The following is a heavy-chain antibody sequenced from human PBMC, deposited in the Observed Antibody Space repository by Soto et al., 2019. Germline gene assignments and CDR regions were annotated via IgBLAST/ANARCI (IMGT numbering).Heavy chain of an antibody. CDR2: TRNRVNGYTT. D-gene: IGHD2-8*01. V-gene: IGHV3-72*01. CDR3: TRTYCTRPTCDAGDVES. J-gene: IGHJ4*02. Sequence: EVQLVETGGGLVQPGGSLRLSCATSGFIFSDHYIDWVRLAPGRGLEWVGRTRNRVNGYTTEYAASVRGRFTVSRGDSRTSVYLQMGSLKPDDTALHYCTRTYCTRPTCDAGDVESWGQGTMVTVSS. CDR1: GFIFSDHY.